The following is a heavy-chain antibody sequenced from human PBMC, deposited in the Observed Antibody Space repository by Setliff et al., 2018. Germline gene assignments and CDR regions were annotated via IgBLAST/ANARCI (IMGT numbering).Heavy chain of an antibody. CDR1: GFTFSGYA. V-gene: IGHV3-23*01. D-gene: IGHD5-18*01. CDR3: AKDPRGYTYGYLFDY. CDR2: ISGGGGST. Sequence: GGSLRLSCAASGFTFSGYAMSWVRQAPGKGLEWVSAISGGGGSTYYADSVKGRITISRDTSKNTLYLQMNSLRAEDTAVYYCAKDPRGYTYGYLFDYWGQGTLVTVSS. J-gene: IGHJ4*02.